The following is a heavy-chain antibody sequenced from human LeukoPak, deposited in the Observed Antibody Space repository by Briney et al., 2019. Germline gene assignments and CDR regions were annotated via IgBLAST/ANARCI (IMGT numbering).Heavy chain of an antibody. CDR3: ARQGSAMVRGVSWFDP. D-gene: IGHD3-10*01. V-gene: IGHV4-30-4*08. J-gene: IGHJ5*02. Sequence: SQTLSLTCTVSGDSISSGDYYWSWIRQPPGKGLEWIGEINHSGSTNYNPSLKSRVTISVDTSKNQFSLKLSSVTAADTAVYYCARQGSAMVRGVSWFDPWGQGTLVTVSS. CDR2: INHSGST. CDR1: GDSISSGDYY.